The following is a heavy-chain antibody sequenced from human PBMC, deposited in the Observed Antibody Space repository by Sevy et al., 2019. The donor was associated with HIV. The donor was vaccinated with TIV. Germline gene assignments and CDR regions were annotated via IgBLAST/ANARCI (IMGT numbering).Heavy chain of an antibody. CDR2: XXYGGST. J-gene: IGHJ5*02. CDR1: XGXXXXXSXX. CDR3: ARHNAXCSSTXXXTXXFDP. V-gene: IGHV4-39*01. Sequence: SXTLSLTCTVSXGXXXXXSXXXGWIRQXXXKGLXXXGSXXYGGSTYYNPSLKSRVTISVDTSKNQFSLKLSSVTAAXXAVYYCARHNAXCSSTXXXTXXFDPWGQGTLVTVSS. D-gene: IGHD2-2*02.